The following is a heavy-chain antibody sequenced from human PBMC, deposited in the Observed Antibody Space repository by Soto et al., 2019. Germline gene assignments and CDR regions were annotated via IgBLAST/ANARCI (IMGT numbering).Heavy chain of an antibody. J-gene: IGHJ4*02. CDR1: GFTFSTNS. D-gene: IGHD1-26*01. CDR3: SKWDGDGDK. CDR2: ISGGGDST. Sequence: EVQLLESGGGLVQPGGSLRLSCAASGFTFSTNSMTWVRQAPGKGLEWVCGISGGGDSTHYADSVKGRFTISRDKSKNMVYLQMNSRTADDTAVYFCSKWDGDGDKWGQGTLVTVSS. V-gene: IGHV3-23*01.